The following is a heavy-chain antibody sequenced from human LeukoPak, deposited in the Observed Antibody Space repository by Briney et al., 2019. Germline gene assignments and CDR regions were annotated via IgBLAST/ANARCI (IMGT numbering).Heavy chain of an antibody. Sequence: SETLSLTCAVYGGSFSGYYWSWTRQPPGKGLEWIGEINHSGSTNYNPSLKSRVTISVDTSKNQFSLKLSSVTAADTAVYYCARGRGTVTTYAYWGQGTLVAVSS. CDR1: GGSFSGYY. CDR2: INHSGST. J-gene: IGHJ4*02. V-gene: IGHV4-34*01. CDR3: ARGRGTVTTYAY. D-gene: IGHD4-17*01.